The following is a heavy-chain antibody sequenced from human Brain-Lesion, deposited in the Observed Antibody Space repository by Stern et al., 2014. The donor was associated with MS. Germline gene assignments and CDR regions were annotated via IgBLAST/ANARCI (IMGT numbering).Heavy chain of an antibody. CDR3: ARAVRNQLLSEY. CDR2: MNPYSGNT. J-gene: IGHJ4*02. CDR1: GYTLSSYD. V-gene: IGHV1-8*01. D-gene: IGHD2-2*01. Sequence: VQLLESGAEVKKPGASVKVSCKASGYTLSSYDITWVRQASGHGLEWMGWMNPYSGNTGYAQKFKGRVSMTSDPSISTVYMELTSLTSDDTAVYFCARAVRNQLLSEYWGQGTLVTVSS.